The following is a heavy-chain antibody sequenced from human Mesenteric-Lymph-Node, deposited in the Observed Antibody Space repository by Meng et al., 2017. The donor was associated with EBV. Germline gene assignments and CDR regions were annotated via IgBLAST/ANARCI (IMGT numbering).Heavy chain of an antibody. J-gene: IGHJ4*02. CDR3: AAGNWEAFDY. CDR2: ISNIGTTK. D-gene: IGHD7-27*01. V-gene: IGHV3-11*01. CDR1: GFTFSDFY. Sequence: LGGVGGGLVQPGGSLRLSCAASGFTFSDFYINWIRQAPGKGLEWVSSISNIGTTKDYADSVRGRFTISRDSAGSSLYLQMNSLRAEDTAVYYCAAGNWEAFDYWGQGTLVTVSS.